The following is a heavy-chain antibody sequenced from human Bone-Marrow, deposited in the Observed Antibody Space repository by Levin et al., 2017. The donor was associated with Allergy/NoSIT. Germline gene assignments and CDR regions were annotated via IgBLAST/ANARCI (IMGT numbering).Heavy chain of an antibody. Sequence: PGESLKISCAASGFTFSSYGMHWVRQAPGKGLEWVAVIWYDGSNKYYADSVKGRFTISRDNSKNTLYLQMNSLRAEDTAVYYCARDPANSAYCGGDCYFVDYWGQGTLVTVSS. CDR2: IWYDGSNK. J-gene: IGHJ4*02. CDR1: GFTFSSYG. V-gene: IGHV3-33*01. D-gene: IGHD2-21*02. CDR3: ARDPANSAYCGGDCYFVDY.